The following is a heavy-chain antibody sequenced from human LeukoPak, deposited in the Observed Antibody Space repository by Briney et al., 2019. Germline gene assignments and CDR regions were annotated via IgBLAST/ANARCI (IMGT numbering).Heavy chain of an antibody. CDR2: IETNGAST. J-gene: IGHJ4*02. Sequence: GGTLKLSCKASGFTFSSYGMSWVRQAPGKGLEWISAIETNGASTYYAHTVQGRVTISRDKSMNTLYLQMNRLRADDTAVYYCAKDFGGAGSYHCPFDYWGQGTMVTVSS. D-gene: IGHD3-10*01. V-gene: IGHV3-23*01. CDR1: GFTFSSYG. CDR3: AKDFGGAGSYHCPFDY.